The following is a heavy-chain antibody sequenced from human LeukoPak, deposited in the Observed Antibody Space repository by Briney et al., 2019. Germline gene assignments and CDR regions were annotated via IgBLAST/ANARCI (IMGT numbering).Heavy chain of an antibody. J-gene: IGHJ6*02. V-gene: IGHV4-4*07. CDR3: ARERGGSYYFGMDV. CDR1: GGSISSDY. D-gene: IGHD2-15*01. Sequence: SETLSLTCTVSGGSISSDYWTWIRQPAGKGLEWIGRIYISGSTNYNPSLTSRVTMSVDASKNQFSLKLSSVNAADTAVYYCARERGGSYYFGMDVWGQGTTVTVSS. CDR2: IYISGST.